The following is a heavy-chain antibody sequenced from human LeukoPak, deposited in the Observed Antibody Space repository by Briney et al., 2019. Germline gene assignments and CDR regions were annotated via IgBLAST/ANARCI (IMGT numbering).Heavy chain of an antibody. V-gene: IGHV4-61*08. J-gene: IGHJ5*02. CDR1: GGSISSGGYY. CDR2: IYHSGST. Sequence: SETLSLTCTVSGGSISSGGYYWSWIRQPPGKGLEWIGYIYHSGSTNYNPSLKSRVTISVDTSKNQFSLKLSSVTAADTAVYYCARGGEWFDPWGQGTLVTVSS. CDR3: ARGGEWFDP.